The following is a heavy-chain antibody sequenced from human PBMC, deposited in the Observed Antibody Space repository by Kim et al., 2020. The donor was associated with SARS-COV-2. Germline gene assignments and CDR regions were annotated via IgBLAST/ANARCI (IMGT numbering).Heavy chain of an antibody. CDR2: T. J-gene: IGHJ4*02. CDR3: ARDVYSYGYFDY. V-gene: IGHV4-28*03. D-gene: IGHD3-22*01. Sequence: TYYRASLKSRVTMSIDTSKNQFSLRLGSATAADTAMYYCARDVYSYGYFDYWGQEALVTVSS.